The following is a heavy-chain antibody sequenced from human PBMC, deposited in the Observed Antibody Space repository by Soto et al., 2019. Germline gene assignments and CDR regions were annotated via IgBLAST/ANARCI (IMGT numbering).Heavy chain of an antibody. D-gene: IGHD6-25*01. CDR1: GFTFSSYG. V-gene: IGHV3-33*01. CDR2: IWYDGSNK. CDR3: AREPATAYGMDV. Sequence: QVQLVESGGGVVQPGRSLRLSCAASGFTFSSYGMHWVRQAPGKGLEWVAVIWYDGSNKYYADSVKGRFTISRDNSKNTLYLQMNSLRAEDTAVYYCAREPATAYGMDVWGQGTTVTVSS. J-gene: IGHJ6*02.